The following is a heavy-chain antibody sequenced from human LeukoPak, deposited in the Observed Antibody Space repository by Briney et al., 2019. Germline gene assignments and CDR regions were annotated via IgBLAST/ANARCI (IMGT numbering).Heavy chain of an antibody. CDR1: GFTFSSYE. J-gene: IGHJ5*02. Sequence: GGSLRLSCAASGFTFSSYEMNWVRQAPGKGLEWVSYISSSGSTIYYADSVKGRFTISRDNAKNSLYLQMNSLRAEDTAVYYCARDRRIVGATIYWFDPWGQGTLVTVSS. D-gene: IGHD1-26*01. V-gene: IGHV3-48*03. CDR3: ARDRRIVGATIYWFDP. CDR2: ISSSGSTI.